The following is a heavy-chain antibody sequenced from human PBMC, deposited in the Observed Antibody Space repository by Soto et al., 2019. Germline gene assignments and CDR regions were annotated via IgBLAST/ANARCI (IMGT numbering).Heavy chain of an antibody. CDR2: IYYTGNS. J-gene: IGHJ4*02. CDR1: GGSITTNGHY. CDR3: AREQWGFDS. D-gene: IGHD6-19*01. V-gene: IGHV4-31*03. Sequence: SETLSLTCSVSGGSITTNGHYWTWIRQHPGQGLEWIAYIYYTGNSYLNPSLRSRLSISVDTSKNQFSLELRSVTAADTAVYYCAREQWGFDSWGQGTLVTVSS.